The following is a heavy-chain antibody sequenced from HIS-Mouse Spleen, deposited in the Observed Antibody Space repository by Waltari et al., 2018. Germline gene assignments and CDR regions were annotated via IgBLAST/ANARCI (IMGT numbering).Heavy chain of an antibody. V-gene: IGHV4-39*07. CDR2: IYYSGST. D-gene: IGHD6-13*01. CDR1: GGSISRRSSS. Sequence: QLQLQESGPGLVKPSETLSLTCTVSGGSISRRSSSWGWIRQPPGKGLEWIGSIYYSGSTYYNPSLKSRVTISVDTSKNQFSLKLSSVTAADTAVYYCAREIPYSSSWYDWYFDLWGRGTLVTVSS. CDR3: AREIPYSSSWYDWYFDL. J-gene: IGHJ2*01.